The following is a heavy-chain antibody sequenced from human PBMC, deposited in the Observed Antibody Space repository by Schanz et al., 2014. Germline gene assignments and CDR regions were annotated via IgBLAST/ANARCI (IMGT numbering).Heavy chain of an antibody. CDR3: ASSGAGYSSSWDFDY. CDR2: IIPILGIA. Sequence: QVQLVQSGAEVKKPGASVKVSCKASGYTFTSYGINWVRQAPGQGLEWMGRIIPILGIANYAQKFQGRVTITADKSTFTAYMDVSSLRSEDTAVYYCASSGAGYSSSWDFDYWGQGTLXTVSS. J-gene: IGHJ4*02. D-gene: IGHD6-13*01. V-gene: IGHV1-69*09. CDR1: GYTFTSYG.